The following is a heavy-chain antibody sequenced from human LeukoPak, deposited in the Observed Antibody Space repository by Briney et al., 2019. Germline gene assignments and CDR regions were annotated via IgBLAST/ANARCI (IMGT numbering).Heavy chain of an antibody. Sequence: EESLKISCKGSGYSFTSYWIVWVRQMPGKGLEWMGIIYPGDSDTRYSPSFQGQVTLSADKSISTAYLQWSSLKASDTAMYYCARLVSGVGNWFDPWGQGTLVTVSS. CDR1: GYSFTSYW. CDR3: ARLVSGVGNWFDP. J-gene: IGHJ5*02. V-gene: IGHV5-51*01. D-gene: IGHD1-26*01. CDR2: IYPGDSDT.